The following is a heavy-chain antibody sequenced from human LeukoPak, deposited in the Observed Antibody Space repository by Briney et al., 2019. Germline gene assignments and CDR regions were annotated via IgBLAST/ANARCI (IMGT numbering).Heavy chain of an antibody. J-gene: IGHJ1*01. CDR3: AKKVVVGATSPYSGFQD. D-gene: IGHD1-26*01. CDR1: GFIFSSNA. Sequence: GGSLRLSCAASGFIFSSNAMSWVRQAPGEGLEWVSAISGSGVTTHYAGSVKGRFSISRDNSKNTLYLQMNSLRAEDTALYYCAKKVVVGATSPYSGFQDWGQGTLVTVSS. V-gene: IGHV3-23*01. CDR2: ISGSGVTT.